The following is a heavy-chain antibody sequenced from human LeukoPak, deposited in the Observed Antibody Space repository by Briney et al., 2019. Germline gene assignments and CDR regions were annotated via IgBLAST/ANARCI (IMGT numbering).Heavy chain of an antibody. CDR3: ATMSGSYYGVLDY. CDR1: GFTVSSNY. CDR2: IHNGGGT. V-gene: IGHV3-53*01. J-gene: IGHJ4*02. D-gene: IGHD1-26*01. Sequence: GGSLRLSCAASGFTVSSNYMSWVRQAPGKGLEWVSVIHNGGGTYNADSVKGRFTISRDNFKNTLHLQMNSLRAEDTAVYYCATMSGSYYGVLDYWGQGTLVTVSS.